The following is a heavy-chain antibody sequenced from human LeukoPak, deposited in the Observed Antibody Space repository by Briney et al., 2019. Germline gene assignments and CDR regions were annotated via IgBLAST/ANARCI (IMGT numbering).Heavy chain of an antibody. CDR1: GGSFSGYY. D-gene: IGHD2-2*01. Sequence: PWETLTLTCAVYGGSFSGYYWSWIRQPPGKGLEWIGEINHSGSTNYNPSLKSRVTISVDTSKNQFSLKLSSVTAADTAVYYCARDAGSFDYWGQGTLVTVSS. CDR3: ARDAGSFDY. V-gene: IGHV4-34*01. J-gene: IGHJ4*02. CDR2: INHSGST.